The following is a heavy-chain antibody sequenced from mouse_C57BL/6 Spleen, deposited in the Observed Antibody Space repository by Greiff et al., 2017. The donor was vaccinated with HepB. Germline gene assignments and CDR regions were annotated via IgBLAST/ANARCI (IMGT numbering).Heavy chain of an antibody. CDR3: ARPTVVAPYYAMDY. D-gene: IGHD1-1*01. Sequence: QVQLQQPGAELVKPGASVKMSCKASGYTFTSYWITWVKQRPGQGLEWIGDIYPGSGSTNYNEKFKSKATLTVDTSSSTAYMQLSSLTSEDSAVYYCARPTVVAPYYAMDYWGQGTSVTVSS. J-gene: IGHJ4*01. CDR2: IYPGSGST. CDR1: GYTFTSYW. V-gene: IGHV1-55*01.